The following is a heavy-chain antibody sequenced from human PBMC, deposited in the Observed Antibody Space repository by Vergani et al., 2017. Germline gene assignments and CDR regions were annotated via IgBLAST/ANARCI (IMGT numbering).Heavy chain of an antibody. CDR1: GFSLNTYRVG. D-gene: IGHD2-2*01. J-gene: IGHJ4*02. V-gene: IGHV2-5*01. CDR2: IYYNDDK. CDR3: AHTVRGVVPVTFDY. Sequence: QITLKESGPTLVKPTQTLTLTCTFPGFSLNTYRVGVAWIRQPPGKALEWLALIYYNDDKRYNPSLKSRLTITKDTSKNQVVLTLTNMDPVDTATYFCAHTVRGVVPVTFDYWGPGSLVTVSS.